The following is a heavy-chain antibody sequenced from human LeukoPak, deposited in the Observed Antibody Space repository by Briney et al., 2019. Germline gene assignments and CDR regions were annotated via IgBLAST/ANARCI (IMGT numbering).Heavy chain of an antibody. J-gene: IGHJ3*02. CDR2: IFYSGGT. CDR3: AGIVGPRHDAFDI. V-gene: IGHV4-61*01. Sequence: NPSETLSLTCTVSGGSISSGSYYWSWIRQPPGKGLEWIGYIFYSGGTNYNPSLKSRVTISVDTSKNQFSLKLNSVTAADTAVYYCAGIVGPRHDAFDIWGQGTMVTVSS. D-gene: IGHD1-26*01. CDR1: GGSISSGSYY.